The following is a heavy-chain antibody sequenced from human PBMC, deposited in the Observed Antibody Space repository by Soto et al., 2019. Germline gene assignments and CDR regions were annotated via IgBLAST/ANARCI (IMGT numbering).Heavy chain of an antibody. CDR3: ARSIVVVTALDY. CDR2: INAGNGNT. D-gene: IGHD2-21*02. J-gene: IGHJ4*02. Sequence: QFQLVQSGAAEKKPGASVKVSCKASGYTFTSYAMHWVRQAPGQRLEWMGWINAGNGNTKYSQKLQGRVTITRDTSASTAYMELSSLRSEDTAVYYCARSIVVVTALDYWGQGTLVTVSS. CDR1: GYTFTSYA. V-gene: IGHV1-3*05.